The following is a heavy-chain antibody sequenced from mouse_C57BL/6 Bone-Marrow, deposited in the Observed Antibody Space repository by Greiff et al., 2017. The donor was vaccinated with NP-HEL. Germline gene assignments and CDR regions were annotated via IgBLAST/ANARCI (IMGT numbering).Heavy chain of an antibody. V-gene: IGHV1-7*01. CDR2: INPSSGYT. CDR1: GYTFTSYW. CDR3: ARSYVFDY. J-gene: IGHJ2*01. Sequence: QVQLKQSGAELAKPGASVKLSCKASGYTFTSYWMHWVKQRPGQGLEWIGYINPSSGYTKYNQKFKGKATLTADKSSSTAYMQFSSLTSEDSAIYYCARSYVFDYWGQGTTLTVSS. D-gene: IGHD2-14*01.